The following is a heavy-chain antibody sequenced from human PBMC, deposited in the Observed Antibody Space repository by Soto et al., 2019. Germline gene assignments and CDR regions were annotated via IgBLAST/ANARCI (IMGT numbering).Heavy chain of an antibody. D-gene: IGHD3-22*01. V-gene: IGHV4-59*01. Sequence: PSETLSLTCTVSGGSISSYYWSWIRQPPGKGLEWIGYIYYSGSTNYNPSLKSRVTISVDTPKNQFSLKLSSVTAADTAVYYCARMRGTYDSSGFDYWGQGTLVTVSS. J-gene: IGHJ4*02. CDR1: GGSISSYY. CDR3: ARMRGTYDSSGFDY. CDR2: IYYSGST.